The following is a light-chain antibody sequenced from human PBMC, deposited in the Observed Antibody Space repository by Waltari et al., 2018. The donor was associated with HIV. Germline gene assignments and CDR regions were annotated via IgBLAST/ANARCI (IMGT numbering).Light chain of an antibody. CDR2: SNN. CDR3: ATWDDSLNGVV. J-gene: IGLJ2*01. V-gene: IGLV1-44*01. Sequence: QSVLTQPHSASGTPGQRVTISCSGSIYNVGRTTVNWYHQLPGTAPKVLIYSNNQRPSGVPERFSGSKSGTSASLAISGLQSEDEAAYYCATWDDSLNGVVFGGGTTLTGL. CDR1: IYNVGRTT.